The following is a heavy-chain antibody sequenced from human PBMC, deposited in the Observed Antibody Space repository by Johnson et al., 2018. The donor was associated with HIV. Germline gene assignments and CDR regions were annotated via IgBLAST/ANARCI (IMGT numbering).Heavy chain of an antibody. Sequence: VQLVESGGGLVQPGWSLRLSCAGSGYIFRNYWMHWVRQAPGKGLVWVARIYSDGSNKYYADSVKGRFTISRDNSKNTLYLQMNSLRAEDTAVYYCAREKIRAFDIWGQGTMVTVSS. CDR3: AREKIRAFDI. CDR2: IYSDGSNK. J-gene: IGHJ3*02. V-gene: IGHV3-74*01. CDR1: GYIFRNYW.